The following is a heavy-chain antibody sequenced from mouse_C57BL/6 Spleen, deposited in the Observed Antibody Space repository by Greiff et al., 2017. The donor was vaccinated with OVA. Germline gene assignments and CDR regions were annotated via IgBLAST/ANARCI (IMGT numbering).Heavy chain of an antibody. J-gene: IGHJ3*01. CDR2: INPSSGYT. CDR3: ARPINTVVAEDWCAY. V-gene: IGHV1-7*01. Sequence: VKLQQSGAELAKPGASVKLSCKASGYTFTSYWMHWVKQRPGQGLEWIGIINPSSGYTKYNQKFKDKATLTADKSSSTAYMQLRSLTYEDAAVYYCARPINTVVAEDWCAYWGQGTLVTVSA. D-gene: IGHD1-1*01. CDR1: GYTFTSYW.